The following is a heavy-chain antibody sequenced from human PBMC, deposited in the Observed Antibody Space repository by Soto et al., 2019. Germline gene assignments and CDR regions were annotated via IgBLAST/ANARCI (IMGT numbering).Heavy chain of an antibody. D-gene: IGHD6-13*01. V-gene: IGHV2-5*02. CDR2: IYWDDNK. CDR3: AHRYSTSWYKWAFDI. J-gene: IGHJ3*02. CDR1: GFSLDTYGMG. Sequence: QITLKESGPALVKPTQTLTLTCTFSGFSLDTYGMGLGWIRQSPGKALEWVALIYWDDNKRYSPSLKRRLTITKDTSNNRVVLTMTKVDPEDTGTYFCAHRYSTSWYKWAFDIWGQGTMVTVSS.